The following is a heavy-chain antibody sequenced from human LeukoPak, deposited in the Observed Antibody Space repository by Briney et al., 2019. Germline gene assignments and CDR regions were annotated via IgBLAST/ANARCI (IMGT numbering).Heavy chain of an antibody. CDR3: AAGGWLHPFDY. Sequence: SETLSLTCAVSGYSTSSGYYWGWIRQPPGKGLEWIGSIYHSGSTYYNPSLKSRVTISVDTSKNQFSLKLSSVTAADTAVYYCAAGGWLHPFDYWGQGTLVTVSS. V-gene: IGHV4-38-2*01. CDR2: IYHSGST. D-gene: IGHD5-12*01. J-gene: IGHJ4*02. CDR1: GYSTSSGYY.